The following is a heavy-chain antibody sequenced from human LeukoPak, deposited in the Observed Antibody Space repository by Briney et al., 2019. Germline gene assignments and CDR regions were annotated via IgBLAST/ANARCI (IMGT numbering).Heavy chain of an antibody. V-gene: IGHV4-34*01. D-gene: IGHD2-2*01. CDR1: GGSFSGYY. CDR2: INHSGST. CDR3: ARSFVVVVPAAPYYFDY. Sequence: SETLSLTCAVYGGSFSGYYWSWIRQPPGKGLEWIGEINHSGSTNYNPSLKSRVTISVDTSKNQFSLKLSSVTATDTAVYYCARSFVVVVPAAPYYFDYWGQGTLVTVSS. J-gene: IGHJ4*02.